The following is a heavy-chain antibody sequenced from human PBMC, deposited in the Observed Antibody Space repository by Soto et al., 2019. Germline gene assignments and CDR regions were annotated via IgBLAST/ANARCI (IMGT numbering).Heavy chain of an antibody. Sequence: SETLCLTCTGSGGSMSRYYWSGSRQPPGKGLEWIGYIYYSGSTNYNPSLKSRVTISVDTSKNQFSLKLSSVTAADTAVYYCARFDYYDSRAYFDFCPKWGQGTLLSVS. CDR3: ARFDYYDSRAYFDFCPK. J-gene: IGHJ4*02. CDR1: GGSMSRYY. CDR2: IYYSGST. V-gene: IGHV4-59*01. D-gene: IGHD3-22*01.